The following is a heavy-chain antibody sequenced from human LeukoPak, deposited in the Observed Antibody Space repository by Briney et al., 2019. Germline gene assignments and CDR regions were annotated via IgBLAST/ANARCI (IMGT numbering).Heavy chain of an antibody. D-gene: IGHD3-22*01. CDR2: IIPILGIA. V-gene: IGHV1-69*02. J-gene: IGHJ6*02. CDR3: ASPDPLYYSDRPPGLHGTYGMDV. CDR1: GYTFTSYY. Sequence: GASVKVSCKASGYTFTSYYMHWVRQAPGQGLEWMGRIIPILGIANYAQKFQGRVTITADKSTSTAYMELSSLRSEDTAVYYCASPDPLYYSDRPPGLHGTYGMDVWGQGTTVTVSS.